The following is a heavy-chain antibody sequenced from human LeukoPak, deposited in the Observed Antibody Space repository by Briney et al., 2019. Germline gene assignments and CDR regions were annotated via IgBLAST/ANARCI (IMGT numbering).Heavy chain of an antibody. Sequence: PSETLSLTCTVSGGSISSYYWSWIRQPPGKGLEWIGYIYDSGSTYNPSLKSRVSISIDTSKHQFSLKLSSVTAADTAAYYCAYYYGSGSSFDYWGQGTLVTVSS. V-gene: IGHV4-59*12. CDR3: AYYYGSGSSFDY. D-gene: IGHD3-10*01. CDR1: GGSISSYY. J-gene: IGHJ4*02. CDR2: IYDSGST.